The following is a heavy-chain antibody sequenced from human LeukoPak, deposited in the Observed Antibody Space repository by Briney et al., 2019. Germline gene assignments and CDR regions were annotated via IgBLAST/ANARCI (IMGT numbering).Heavy chain of an antibody. J-gene: IGHJ4*02. CDR1: GFTFSSYA. Sequence: GGSLRLPCAASGFTFSSYAMSWVRQAPGKGLEWVSAISGSGGSTYYADSVKGRFTISRDNSKNTLYLQMNSLRAEDTAVYYCAKGRFLEWFFDYWGQGTLVTVSS. CDR2: ISGSGGST. V-gene: IGHV3-23*01. CDR3: AKGRFLEWFFDY. D-gene: IGHD3-3*01.